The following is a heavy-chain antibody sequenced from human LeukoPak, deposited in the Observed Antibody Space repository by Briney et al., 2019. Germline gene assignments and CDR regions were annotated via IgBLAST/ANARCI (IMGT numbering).Heavy chain of an antibody. D-gene: IGHD6-6*01. J-gene: IGHJ1*01. Sequence: PSETLSLTCTVSGGSISSRSYYWGWIRQPPGKGLEWIGTIYYSGSTNYNPSLKSRVTISVDTSKNQFSLKLSSVTAADTAVYYCASRPKSSIAARPGYFQHWGQGTLVTVSS. V-gene: IGHV4-39*07. CDR3: ASRPKSSIAARPGYFQH. CDR1: GGSISSRSYY. CDR2: IYYSGST.